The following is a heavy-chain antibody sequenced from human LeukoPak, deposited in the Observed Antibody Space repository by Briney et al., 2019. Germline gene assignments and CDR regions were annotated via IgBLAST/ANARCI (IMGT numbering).Heavy chain of an antibody. V-gene: IGHV3-23*01. CDR2: ISGSGGST. CDR3: ARRDEVVVANPEPFDP. J-gene: IGHJ5*02. D-gene: IGHD2-15*01. Sequence: GGSLRLSCAASGFTSSSYGMSWVRQPPGKGLEWVSAISGSGGSTYYADSVKGGFTISRDNSKYPLYLQMNSLRAEDTAVYYCARRDEVVVANPEPFDPWGQGTLVTVSS. CDR1: GFTSSSYG.